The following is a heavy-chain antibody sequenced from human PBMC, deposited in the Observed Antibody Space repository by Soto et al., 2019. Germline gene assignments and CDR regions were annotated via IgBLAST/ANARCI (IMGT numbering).Heavy chain of an antibody. CDR2: INPSGGST. V-gene: IGHV1-46*01. D-gene: IGHD6-19*01. J-gene: IGHJ6*01. Sequence: ASVRVSCKASGCTFTSYYMHWVGQAPVRGLEWMGMINPSGGSTSYAQKFQGRVTMTRDTSTSTVYMGLSSLRSEDTAVYYCARDQGIAVAGTDYYYGMAVWAPGTTVTFSS. CDR3: ARDQGIAVAGTDYYYGMAV. CDR1: GCTFTSYY.